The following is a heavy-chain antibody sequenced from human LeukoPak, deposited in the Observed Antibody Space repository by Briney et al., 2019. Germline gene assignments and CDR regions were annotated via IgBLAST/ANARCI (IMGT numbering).Heavy chain of an antibody. Sequence: SSETLSLTCTVSGGSIRSSSFYWGWIRQSPGKGLEWIGSIHYSGSTYYNPSLKSRVTISVDASKNQFSLNLSSVTAADTTVYYCARHVVLYYFDYWGQGTLVTVSS. J-gene: IGHJ4*02. CDR3: ARHVVLYYFDY. D-gene: IGHD2-15*01. V-gene: IGHV4-39*01. CDR1: GGSIRSSSFY. CDR2: IHYSGST.